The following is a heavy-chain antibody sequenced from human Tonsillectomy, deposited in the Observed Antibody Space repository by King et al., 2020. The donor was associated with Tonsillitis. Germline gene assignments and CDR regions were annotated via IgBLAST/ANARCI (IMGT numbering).Heavy chain of an antibody. Sequence: QLVQSGAEVKKPGSSVKVSCKASGGTFSSYALSWVRQAPGQGLECMGGILPIFVSANVAQKFQGRCTITADGPTSTAYMELSRLRSEDTAVYYCARGDVVVPVDTPPAWGQGTLVTVSS. CDR2: ILPIFVSA. D-gene: IGHD2-2*01. CDR3: ARGDVVVPVDTPPA. CDR1: GGTFSSYA. V-gene: IGHV1-69*01. J-gene: IGHJ5*02.